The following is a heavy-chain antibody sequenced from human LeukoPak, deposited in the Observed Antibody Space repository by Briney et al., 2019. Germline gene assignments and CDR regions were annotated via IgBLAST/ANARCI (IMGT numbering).Heavy chain of an antibody. CDR2: ISPDSEFT. CDR3: VREGNEVLTKNFDH. J-gene: IGHJ4*02. V-gene: IGHV1-2*02. CDR1: GFTFTGHY. D-gene: IGHD4-23*01. Sequence: ASVKVSCKASGFTFTGHYIHWARQAPGQGLEWIGYISPDSEFTSSPQKFQGRATMTRDTSMSTAYMELSSLTSDDTAMYYCVREGNEVLTKNFDHWGQGALVTVSS.